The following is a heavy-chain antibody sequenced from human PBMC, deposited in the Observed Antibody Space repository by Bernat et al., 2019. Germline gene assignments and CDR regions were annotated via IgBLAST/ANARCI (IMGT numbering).Heavy chain of an antibody. CDR1: GFTFSSYA. CDR2: ISGSGCST. V-gene: IGHV3-23*01. D-gene: IGHD1-1*01. CDR3: AKSGWESTRTDF. Sequence: EVQLLESGGGLVQPGGSLRLSCAASGFTFSSYAMSWFRQAPGKGLEWVSAISGSGCSTYYADSVKGRFTISRDKAKNTLYLQMNSLRAEYSAVYYCAKSGWESTRTDFWGQGTLVTVSS. J-gene: IGHJ4*02.